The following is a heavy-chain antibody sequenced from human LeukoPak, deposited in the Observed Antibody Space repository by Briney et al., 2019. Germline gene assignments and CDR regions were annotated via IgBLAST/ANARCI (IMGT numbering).Heavy chain of an antibody. CDR1: GGTFSSYA. V-gene: IGHV1-69*04. J-gene: IGHJ4*02. CDR3: AREGGATHFDY. Sequence: GASVKVSCKASGGTFSSYAISRVRQAPGQGLEWMGRIIPIFGIANYAQKFQGRVTITADKSTSTAYMELSSLRSEDTAVYYCAREGGATHFDYWGQGTLVTVSS. D-gene: IGHD1-26*01. CDR2: IIPIFGIA.